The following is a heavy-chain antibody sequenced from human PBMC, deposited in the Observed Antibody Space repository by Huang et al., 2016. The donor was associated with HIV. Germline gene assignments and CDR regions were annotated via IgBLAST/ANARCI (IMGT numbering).Heavy chain of an antibody. CDR3: ARSGPRWGLATIWTLVY. V-gene: IGHV1-69*13. J-gene: IGHJ4*02. CDR2: IIPIFGTP. CDR1: GGGSSSFA. Sequence: QVQLVQSGAEVKKPGSSVKLSCQSSGGGSSSFAISWVRQARGQGLEGMGGIIPIFGTPNSAPRFQGSVTITADESTNTAYIELSSLEYDDTALYYCARSGPRWGLATIWTLVYWGQGTLVTVSS. D-gene: IGHD5-12*01.